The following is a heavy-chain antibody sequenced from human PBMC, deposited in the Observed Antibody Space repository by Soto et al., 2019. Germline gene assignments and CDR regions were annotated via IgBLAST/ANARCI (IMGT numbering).Heavy chain of an antibody. CDR1: RGSISSINW. Sequence: QVQLQESGPGLVKPSGTLSLTCAVSRGSISSINWWSWVRQPPGKGLKWIGEIYHSGSTTYNPSLKSRVTISVDKSKNQFSLKLKSVTAADTAIYYCARGGGPDIAYGMDVWGQGTTVIVSS. V-gene: IGHV4-4*02. CDR2: IYHSGST. J-gene: IGHJ6*02. D-gene: IGHD5-12*01. CDR3: ARGGGPDIAYGMDV.